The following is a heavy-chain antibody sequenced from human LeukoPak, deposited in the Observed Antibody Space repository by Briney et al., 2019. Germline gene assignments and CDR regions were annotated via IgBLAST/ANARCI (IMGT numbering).Heavy chain of an antibody. CDR2: ISGSGGGI. Sequence: PGGSLRLSCAASGFNFSRYAISWVRQAPGKGLEWISSISGSGGGIYYADSVKGRFTISRDNSKNTLYLELSSLRAEDTAVYYCASLDIWGQGTMVTVSS. J-gene: IGHJ3*02. V-gene: IGHV3-23*01. CDR1: GFNFSRYA. CDR3: ASLDI.